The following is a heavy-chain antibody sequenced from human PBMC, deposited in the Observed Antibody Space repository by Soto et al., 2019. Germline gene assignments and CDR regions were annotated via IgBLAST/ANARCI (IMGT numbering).Heavy chain of an antibody. Sequence: ASVKVSCKASGYSFTNFHIHWVRQAPGQGLEWMGMIDPSGGITRDAQRLQGRITMTRDASTSTVYMELRSLTSEDTAVYYCARLEGLATISYYFDFWGQGSLVTVSS. CDR3: ARLEGLATISYYFDF. J-gene: IGHJ4*02. D-gene: IGHD3-9*01. V-gene: IGHV1-46*01. CDR2: IDPSGGIT. CDR1: GYSFTNFH.